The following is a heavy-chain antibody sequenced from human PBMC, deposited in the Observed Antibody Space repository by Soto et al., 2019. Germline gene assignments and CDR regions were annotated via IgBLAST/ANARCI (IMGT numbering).Heavy chain of an antibody. CDR3: ARDQMVRGFDY. J-gene: IGHJ4*02. V-gene: IGHV3-48*01. D-gene: IGHD3-10*01. CDR1: GFTFSSYS. CDR2: ISSSSSTI. Sequence: GSLRLSCAASGFTFSSYSMNWVRQAPGKGLEWVSYISSSSSTIYYADSVKGRFTISRDNAKNSLYLQMNSLRAEDTAVYYCARDQMVRGFDYWGQGTLVTVSS.